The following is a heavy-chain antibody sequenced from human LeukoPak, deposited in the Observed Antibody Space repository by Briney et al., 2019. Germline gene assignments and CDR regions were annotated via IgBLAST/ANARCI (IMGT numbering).Heavy chain of an antibody. V-gene: IGHV3-23*01. J-gene: IGHJ4*02. Sequence: PGGSLRLSCAASGFTFSSYAMSWVRQAPGKGLEWVSAISGSGGSTYYADSVKGRFTISRDNSKNTLYLQMNSLRAEDTAVYYCAKAAIDDYGGNSPFDYWGQGTLVTVSS. CDR1: GFTFSSYA. D-gene: IGHD4-23*01. CDR3: AKAAIDDYGGNSPFDY. CDR2: ISGSGGST.